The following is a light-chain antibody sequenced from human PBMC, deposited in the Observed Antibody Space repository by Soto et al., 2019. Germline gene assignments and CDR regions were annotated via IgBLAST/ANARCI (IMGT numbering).Light chain of an antibody. CDR3: SSWDDSLDGPV. CDR1: YSNIGSNF. Sequence: QSVLTQPPSASATPGQTVTISCSGRYSNIGSNFVSWCQRLPGTAPKLLIYSINQRPSGVPDRFSGSKSGTSASLTISGLQSEDEADYFCSSWDDSLDGPVFGGGTKVTVL. CDR2: SIN. V-gene: IGLV1-44*01. J-gene: IGLJ3*02.